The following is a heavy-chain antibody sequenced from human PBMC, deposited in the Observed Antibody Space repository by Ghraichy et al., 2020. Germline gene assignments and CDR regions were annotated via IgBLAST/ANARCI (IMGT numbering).Heavy chain of an antibody. CDR1: GGSISSYY. D-gene: IGHD3-22*01. CDR3: ARASYYDSSGYYRD. V-gene: IGHV4-59*01. J-gene: IGHJ4*02. Sequence: SETLSLTCTVSGGSISSYYWSWIRQPPGKGLEWIGYIYYSGSTNYNPSLKSRVTISVDTSKNQFSLKLSSVTAADTAVYYCARASYYDSSGYYRDWSQGTLVTVSS. CDR2: IYYSGST.